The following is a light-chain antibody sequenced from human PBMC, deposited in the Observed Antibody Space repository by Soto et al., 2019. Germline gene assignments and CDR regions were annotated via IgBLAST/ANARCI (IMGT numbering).Light chain of an antibody. CDR1: SSNIGSNY. V-gene: IGLV1-47*01. CDR2: RNS. J-gene: IGLJ1*01. CDR3: AAWDDSLSGHYV. Sequence: QSVLTQPPSASGTPGQRVTISCSGSSSNIGSNYVYWYHQLPGTAPKLLIYRNSQRPSGVPDRFSGSKSGTSASLAISRLRSEDEADYYCAAWDDSLSGHYVFGPGTKLTVL.